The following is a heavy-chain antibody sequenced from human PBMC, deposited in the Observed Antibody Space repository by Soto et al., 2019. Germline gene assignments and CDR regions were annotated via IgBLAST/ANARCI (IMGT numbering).Heavy chain of an antibody. J-gene: IGHJ3*01. CDR2: IHPAGQPI. CDR1: GFXXXXXX. V-gene: IGHV3-48*03. CDR3: ARRGST. D-gene: IGHD2-2*01. Sequence: LVQPGGSLRLXXVASGFXXXXXXMYWVRQAPGKGLEWVSYIHPAGQPIFFADSVKGRFTISRDNAKKSVYLQMNSLRAEDTAVYYCARRGSTWGQGTMVTVSS.